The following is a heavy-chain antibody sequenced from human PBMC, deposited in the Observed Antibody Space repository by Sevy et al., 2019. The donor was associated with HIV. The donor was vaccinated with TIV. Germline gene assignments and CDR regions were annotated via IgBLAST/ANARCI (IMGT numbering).Heavy chain of an antibody. CDR3: EAIATAGRDY. V-gene: IGHV3-23*01. D-gene: IGHD6-13*01. CDR2: ISGSGGST. CDR1: GFIFSSYV. Sequence: QGGSLRLSCAASGFIFSSYVMTWVHQAPGKGLEWVSTISGSGGSTYYADSVKGRFTISRDNSKKMLDLQMNSLRAEDTAVYYCEAIATAGRDYWGQGTLVTVSS. J-gene: IGHJ4*02.